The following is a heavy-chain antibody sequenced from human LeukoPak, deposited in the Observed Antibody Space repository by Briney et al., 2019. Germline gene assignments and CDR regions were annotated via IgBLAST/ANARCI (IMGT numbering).Heavy chain of an antibody. Sequence: SETLSLTCSVSSGSIKSYYWGWIRQSPGKGLEWIGYIYHTGLANYNPSLESRVSMSVDTSRNQFSLNLRSMTAADTAMYYCVRYDSGGYSWFAPWGQGILVTVSS. J-gene: IGHJ5*02. CDR2: IYHTGLA. D-gene: IGHD3-10*01. V-gene: IGHV4-59*08. CDR1: SGSIKSYY. CDR3: VRYDSGGYSWFAP.